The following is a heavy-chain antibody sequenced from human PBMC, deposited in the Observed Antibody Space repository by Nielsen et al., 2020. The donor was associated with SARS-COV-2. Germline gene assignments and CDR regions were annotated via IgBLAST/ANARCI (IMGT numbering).Heavy chain of an antibody. V-gene: IGHV4-59*08. D-gene: IGHD3-10*01. CDR1: GGSISSYY. CDR3: ARHGEKYYGSGRLPYYYYYYGMDV. Sequence: SETLSLTCTVSGGSISSYYWSWIRQPPGKRLEWIGYIYYSGSTNYNPSLKSRVTISVDTSKNQFSLKLSSVTAADTAVYYCARHGEKYYGSGRLPYYYYYYGMDVWGQGTTVTVSS. J-gene: IGHJ6*02. CDR2: IYYSGST.